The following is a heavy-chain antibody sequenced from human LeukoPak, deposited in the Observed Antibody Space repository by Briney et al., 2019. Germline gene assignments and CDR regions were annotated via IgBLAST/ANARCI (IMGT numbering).Heavy chain of an antibody. D-gene: IGHD3-22*01. CDR1: GYTFTGYY. CDR2: INPNGGGT. Sequence: ASVKVSCKASGYTFTGYYMHWVRQAPGQGLEWMGWINPNGGGTNYAQKFQGRVTMTRDTSISTAYMELTRPRSDDTAVYYCAREYYYDSSGYYQDFDYWGQGTLVTVSS. V-gene: IGHV1-2*02. CDR3: AREYYYDSSGYYQDFDY. J-gene: IGHJ4*02.